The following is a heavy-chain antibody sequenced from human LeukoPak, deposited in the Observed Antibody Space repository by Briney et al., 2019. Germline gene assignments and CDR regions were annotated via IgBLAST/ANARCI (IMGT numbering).Heavy chain of an antibody. V-gene: IGHV3-74*01. J-gene: IGHJ4*02. Sequence: GGSLRLSCAASGFTFSSYWMHWVRQAPGKGLVWVSRINSDGSSTSYADSVKGRFTISRDNAKNMLYLQMNSLRAEDTAVYYCARDLGVEMATITAWDGPGYWGQGTLVTVSS. CDR3: ARDLGVEMATITAWDGPGY. CDR1: GFTFSSYW. D-gene: IGHD5-24*01. CDR2: INSDGSST.